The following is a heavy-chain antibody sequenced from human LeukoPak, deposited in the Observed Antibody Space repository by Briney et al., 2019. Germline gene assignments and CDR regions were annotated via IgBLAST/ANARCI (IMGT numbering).Heavy chain of an antibody. J-gene: IGHJ6*02. V-gene: IGHV1-2*02. CDR1: GYTFTGYY. Sequence: GASVKVSCKASGYTFTGYYMHWVRQAPGQGLEWMGWINPNSGGTNYAQKFQGRVTMTRDTSISTAYMELSRLRSDDTAVYYCAVAAAGRNYYYYYYGMDVWGQGTTVTVSS. CDR3: AVAAAGRNYYYYYYGMDV. D-gene: IGHD6-13*01. CDR2: INPNSGGT.